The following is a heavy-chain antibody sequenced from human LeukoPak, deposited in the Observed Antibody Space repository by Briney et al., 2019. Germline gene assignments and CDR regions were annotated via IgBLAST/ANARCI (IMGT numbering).Heavy chain of an antibody. D-gene: IGHD2-15*01. CDR3: ARGRGCSGGSCYLDY. J-gene: IGHJ4*02. V-gene: IGHV4-59*08. CDR1: GGSISSYY. Sequence: PSETLSLTCTVSGGSISSYYWSWIRQPPGKGLEWIGYIYYSGSTNYNPSLKSRVTISVDTSMNQFSLKLSSVTAADTAVYYCARGRGCSGGSCYLDYWGQGTLVTVSS. CDR2: IYYSGST.